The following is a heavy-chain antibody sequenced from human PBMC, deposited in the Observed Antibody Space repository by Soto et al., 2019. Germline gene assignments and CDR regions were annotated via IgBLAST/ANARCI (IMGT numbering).Heavy chain of an antibody. J-gene: IGHJ5*02. Sequence: KTSETLSLTCAVYGGSFSGYYWSWIRQPPGKGLEWIGEINHSGSTNYNPSLKSRVTISVDTSKNQFSLKLSSVTAADTAVYYCARAPNWFDPWGQGTLVTVSS. V-gene: IGHV4-34*01. CDR3: ARAPNWFDP. CDR1: GGSFSGYY. CDR2: INHSGST.